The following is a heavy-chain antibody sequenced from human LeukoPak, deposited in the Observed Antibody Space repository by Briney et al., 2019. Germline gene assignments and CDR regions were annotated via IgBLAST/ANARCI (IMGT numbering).Heavy chain of an antibody. CDR1: GGSISSYY. CDR3: ARVIYSYGLVDY. Sequence: SETLSLTCTVSGGSISSYYWSWIRQHPGKGLEWIGYIYYSGSTNYNPSLKSRVTISVDTSKNQFSLKLSSVTAADTAVYYCARVIYSYGLVDYWGQGTLVTVSS. D-gene: IGHD5-18*01. J-gene: IGHJ4*02. CDR2: IYYSGST. V-gene: IGHV4-59*01.